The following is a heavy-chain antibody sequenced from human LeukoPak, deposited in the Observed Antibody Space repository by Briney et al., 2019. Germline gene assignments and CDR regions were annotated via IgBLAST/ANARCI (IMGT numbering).Heavy chain of an antibody. CDR3: ARGTVLRYFDWLSPNDY. CDR2: ISSSSSTI. CDR1: GFTFSSYS. D-gene: IGHD3-9*01. Sequence: PGGSLRLSCAASGFTFSSYSMNWVRQAPGKGLEWVSYISSSSSTIYYADSVKGRFTISRDNAKNSLYLQMNSLRAEDTAVYYCARGTVLRYFDWLSPNDYWGQGTLVTVSS. V-gene: IGHV3-48*01. J-gene: IGHJ4*02.